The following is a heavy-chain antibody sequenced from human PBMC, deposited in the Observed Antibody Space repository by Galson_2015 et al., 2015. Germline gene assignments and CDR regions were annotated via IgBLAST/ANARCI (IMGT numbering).Heavy chain of an antibody. D-gene: IGHD3-10*01. Sequence: SLRLSCAASGFIFSTYAIHWVRQAPGKGLQWVAVISYDGSNKYYTESVRGRFTISRDDSKNTLYLQMESLRDEDTAVYYCARGGDSCDDASYDHWGQGTLVTVPT. V-gene: IGHV3-30*04. J-gene: IGHJ4*02. CDR1: GFIFSTYA. CDR3: ARGGDSCDDASYDH. CDR2: ISYDGSNK.